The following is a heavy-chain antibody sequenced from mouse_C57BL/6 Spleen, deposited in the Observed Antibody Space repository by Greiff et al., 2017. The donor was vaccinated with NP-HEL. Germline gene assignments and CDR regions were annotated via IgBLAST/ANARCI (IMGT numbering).Heavy chain of an antibody. J-gene: IGHJ1*03. CDR1: GYTFTSYD. Sequence: VQLQQSGPELVKPGASVKLSCKASGYTFTSYDINWVKQRPGQGLEWIGWIYPRDGSTKYNEKFKGKATLTVDTSSSTAYMELHSLTSEDSAVYFCARKGVITTVVATDWYFDVWGTGTTVTVSS. D-gene: IGHD1-1*01. CDR3: ARKGVITTVVATDWYFDV. CDR2: IYPRDGST. V-gene: IGHV1-85*01.